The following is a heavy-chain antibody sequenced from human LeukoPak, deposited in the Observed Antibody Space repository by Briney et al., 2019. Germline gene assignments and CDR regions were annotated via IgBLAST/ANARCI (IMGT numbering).Heavy chain of an antibody. CDR2: IWYDGSNK. J-gene: IGHJ4*02. D-gene: IGHD2-2*01. V-gene: IGHV3-33*01. CDR3: ARSYCSSASCPSRFDY. Sequence: GGSLRRSCAASGFTFSSYGMHWVRQAPGKGLEGVAVIWYDGSNKYYADSVKGRFTISRDNSKNTLYLQMNSLRAEDTAVYYCARSYCSSASCPSRFDYWGQGTLVTVSS. CDR1: GFTFSSYG.